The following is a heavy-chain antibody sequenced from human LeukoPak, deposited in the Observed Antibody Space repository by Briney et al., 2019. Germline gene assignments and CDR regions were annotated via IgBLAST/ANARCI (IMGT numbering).Heavy chain of an antibody. CDR1: GFTFSSYS. J-gene: IGHJ6*01. CDR2: ISSSSSTI. V-gene: IGHV3-48*01. CDR3: ARGFGAGRDEYMEV. D-gene: IGHD3-16*01. Sequence: GGSLRLSCAASGFTFSSYSMNWVRQAPGKGLEWASYISSSSSTIFYADSVKGRFTISRDNAKNSLYLQMNSLRAEDTAVYYCARGFGAGRDEYMEVWGEGGRVAVSS.